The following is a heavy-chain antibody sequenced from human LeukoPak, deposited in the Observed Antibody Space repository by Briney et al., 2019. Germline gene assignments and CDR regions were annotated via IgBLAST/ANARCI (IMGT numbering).Heavy chain of an antibody. J-gene: IGHJ4*02. CDR2: ARNKANSYTT. V-gene: IGHV3-72*01. D-gene: IGHD6-13*01. Sequence: GGSLRLSCAASGFTFDDHYMDWVRQAPGKGLEWVGRARNKANSYTTDYAASVKGRFTISRDDSENSLFLQMNSLKTEDTAVYYCARGYSSSRYWGGGDYWGQGTLVTVSS. CDR1: GFTFDDHY. CDR3: ARGYSSSRYWGGGDY.